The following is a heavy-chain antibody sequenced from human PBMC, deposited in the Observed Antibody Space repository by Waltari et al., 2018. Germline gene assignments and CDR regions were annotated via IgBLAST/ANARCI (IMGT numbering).Heavy chain of an antibody. CDR1: GYTFSSQW. D-gene: IGHD2-15*01. V-gene: IGHV5-51*01. CDR3: ARRGRGEEGRWFDP. J-gene: IGHJ5*02. Sequence: EVQLEQSGAEVKEPGESLKISCKGSGYTFSSQWIAWVRRMPGQGLEWMGIIYPGDSDTRYSPSFQGQVTISADKSISTAYLQWRSLKASVTGIYYCARRGRGEEGRWFDPWGQGTMVTVSS. CDR2: IYPGDSDT.